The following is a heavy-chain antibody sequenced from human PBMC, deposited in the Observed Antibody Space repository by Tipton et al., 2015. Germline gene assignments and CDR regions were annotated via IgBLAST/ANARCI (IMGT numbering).Heavy chain of an antibody. D-gene: IGHD3-3*01. CDR1: GETFNSYS. Sequence: QLVQSGPEVKKPGSSVKVSCKASGETFNSYSISWVRQAPGQGLEWMGIINPSGGSTTSSQKFQGRVTMTRDTSTNTVYMELSSLRFEDTAVYYCARGSRSGDSAQGYWGQGTLVTVSS. CDR2: INPSGGST. CDR3: ARGSRSGDSAQGY. J-gene: IGHJ4*02. V-gene: IGHV1-46*02.